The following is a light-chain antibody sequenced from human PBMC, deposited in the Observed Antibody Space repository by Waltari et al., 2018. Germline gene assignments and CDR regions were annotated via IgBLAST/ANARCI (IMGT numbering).Light chain of an antibody. CDR1: QSVLYSANSKNY. V-gene: IGKV4-1*01. CDR2: WAS. J-gene: IGKJ2*01. CDR3: LQYYSRPYT. Sequence: DIVMTQSPDSLAVSLGERATINCRSSQSVLYSANSKNYLSWYQQKPGQTPKLLVYWASNRESGVPDRVSGSGSGTDFTLTISSLQAEDVAVYFCLQYYSRPYTFGQGTKLDIK.